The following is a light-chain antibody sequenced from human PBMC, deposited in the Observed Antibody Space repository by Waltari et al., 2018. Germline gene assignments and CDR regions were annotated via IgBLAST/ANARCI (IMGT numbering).Light chain of an antibody. Sequence: DIQITQSPSSVSAAVGDRETIPCRARQSISIRLACFQQKQGPAPKLLIYGASNLQSEVPTRFSGSCSGTDFTLTINSLQPEAFATYYCQQATGFPPFTVGPGTKVDIK. V-gene: IGKV1D-12*01. J-gene: IGKJ3*01. CDR3: QQATGFPPFT. CDR1: QSISIR. CDR2: GAS.